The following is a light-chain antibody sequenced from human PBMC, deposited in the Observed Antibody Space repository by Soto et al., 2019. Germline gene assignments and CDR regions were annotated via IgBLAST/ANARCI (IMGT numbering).Light chain of an antibody. J-gene: IGKJ1*01. Sequence: DIQMTQSPSTLSASVGDTVTITCRASQNIGTYVNWYQQKPGKAPKYLIYDASNLQTGVPSRFSGRGSGTDFTLTITRLQPEDFAIYYCQQCDLNPRTFGQGTRLDMK. CDR2: DAS. V-gene: IGKV1-39*01. CDR1: QNIGTY. CDR3: QQCDLNPRT.